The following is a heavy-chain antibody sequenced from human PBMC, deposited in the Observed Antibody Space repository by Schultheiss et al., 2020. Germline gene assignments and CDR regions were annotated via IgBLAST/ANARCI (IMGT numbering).Heavy chain of an antibody. Sequence: SETLSLTCTVSGGSIRRGSYYWSWIRQPAGKGLEWIGRIDTSGSTNYSPSLKSPVTISIDTSKNQFSLKLSSVAAADTALYFCARVSYRWLVWFDPWGQGTLVTVSS. CDR3: ARVSYRWLVWFDP. J-gene: IGHJ5*02. CDR1: GGSIRRGSYY. V-gene: IGHV4-61*02. D-gene: IGHD6-19*01. CDR2: IDTSGST.